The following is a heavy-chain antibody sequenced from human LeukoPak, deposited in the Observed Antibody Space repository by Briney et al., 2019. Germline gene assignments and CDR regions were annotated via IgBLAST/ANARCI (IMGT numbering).Heavy chain of an antibody. Sequence: GGSLRLSCAASGFSFSYQWMSWVRQAPGKGLEWVSYISSSSSTIYYADSVKGRFTISRDNAKNSLYLQMNSLRAEDTAVYYCARDQRVPAAAYYYYYYYMDVWGKGTTVTVSS. CDR3: ARDQRVPAAAYYYYYYYMDV. V-gene: IGHV3-48*01. CDR2: ISSSSSTI. CDR1: GFSFSYQW. J-gene: IGHJ6*03. D-gene: IGHD2-2*01.